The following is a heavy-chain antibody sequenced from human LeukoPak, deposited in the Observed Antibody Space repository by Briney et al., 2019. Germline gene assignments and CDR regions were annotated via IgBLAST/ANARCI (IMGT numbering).Heavy chain of an antibody. CDR2: VFDSGSA. CDR1: GVSISSSIYY. Sequence: SETLSLTCNVSGVSISSSIYYWAWIRPPPGKGLEWIGSVFDSGSAYYSPSLKSRLALPLVSSKNQPSLKLSSVTAADTAVYYCARIGHGANSHLKWYFDLWGRGTLVTVSS. V-gene: IGHV4-39*01. J-gene: IGHJ2*01. D-gene: IGHD4-23*01. CDR3: ARIGHGANSHLKWYFDL.